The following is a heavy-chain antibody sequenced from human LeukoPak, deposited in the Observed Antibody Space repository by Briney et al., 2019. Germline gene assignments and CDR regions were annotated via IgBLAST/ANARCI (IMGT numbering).Heavy chain of an antibody. CDR1: GASISSFF. Sequence: SETLSLTCTVSGASISSFFWSWVRQPPGKGLEWVGYIFYTGNTKFNPSLKSRVTISLDTSKKQFPLKLSSVTAADTAVYYCARGGQYDDFDYWGQGTLVTVSS. V-gene: IGHV4-59*01. J-gene: IGHJ4*02. CDR3: ARGGQYDDFDY. D-gene: IGHD3-16*01. CDR2: IFYTGNT.